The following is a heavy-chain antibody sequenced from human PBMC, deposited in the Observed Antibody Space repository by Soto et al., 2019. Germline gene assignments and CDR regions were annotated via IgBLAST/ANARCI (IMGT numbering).Heavy chain of an antibody. V-gene: IGHV1-2*04. J-gene: IGHJ6*02. CDR2: INPNSGGT. D-gene: IGHD5-12*01. CDR3: ARDARYSGYVYYYYYGMDV. CDR1: GYTFTGYY. Sequence: ASVKVSCKASGYTFTGYYMHWVRQAPGQGLEWMGWINPNSGGTNYAQKFQGWVTMTRDTSISTAYMELSRLRSDDTAVYYCARDARYSGYVYYYYYGMDVWGQGTTVTVSS.